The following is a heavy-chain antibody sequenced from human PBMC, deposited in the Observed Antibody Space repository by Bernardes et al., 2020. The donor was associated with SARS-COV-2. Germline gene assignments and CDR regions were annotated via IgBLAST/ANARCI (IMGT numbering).Heavy chain of an antibody. V-gene: IGHV3-21*01. CDR3: VNSFSQAATGTFT. CDR2: ISDDVDYT. J-gene: IGHJ4*02. D-gene: IGHD1-7*01. Sequence: GGSLRLSCAASGFTFSDYSMSWVRQAPGKGLQWVSSISDDVDYTYYADSMKGRFTISRDNAKKSLYLQINSLRVEDTAVYYCVNSFSQAATGTFTWGQGTLVTVSS. CDR1: GFTFSDYS.